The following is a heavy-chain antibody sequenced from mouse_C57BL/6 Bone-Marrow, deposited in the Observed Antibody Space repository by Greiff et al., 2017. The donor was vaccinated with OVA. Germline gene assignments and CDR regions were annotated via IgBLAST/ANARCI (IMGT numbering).Heavy chain of an antibody. J-gene: IGHJ1*03. V-gene: IGHV1-69*01. CDR1: GYTFTSYW. CDR2: IDPSDSYT. Sequence: QVQLQQPGAELVLPGASVKLSCKASGYTFTSYWMHWVKQRPGQGLEWIGAIDPSDSYTTYNQKFKGKSTLTVDKSSSTAYMQLSSLTSEDSAVYYGASRYYGSSYEYFDVWGTGTTVTVSS. D-gene: IGHD1-1*01. CDR3: ASRYYGSSYEYFDV.